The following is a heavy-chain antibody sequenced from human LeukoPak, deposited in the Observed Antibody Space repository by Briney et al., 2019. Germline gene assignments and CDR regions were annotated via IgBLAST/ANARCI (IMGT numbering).Heavy chain of an antibody. CDR2: INHSGST. Sequence: SKTLSLTCAVYGGSFSGYYWSWIRQPPGKGLEWIGEINHSGSTNYNPSLKSRVTISVDTSKNQFSLKLSSVTAADTAVYYCARGGQVVRFFDYWGQGTLVTVSS. CDR1: GGSFSGYY. V-gene: IGHV4-34*01. J-gene: IGHJ4*02. CDR3: ARGGQVVRFFDY. D-gene: IGHD3-10*01.